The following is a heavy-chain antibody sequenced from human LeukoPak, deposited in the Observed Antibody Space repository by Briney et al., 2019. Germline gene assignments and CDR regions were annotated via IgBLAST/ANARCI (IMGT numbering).Heavy chain of an antibody. V-gene: IGHV1-18*01. Sequence: ASVKVSCKASGYTFTSYGISWVRQAPGQGLEWMGWISAYNGNTNYAQKFQGRVTITADESTSTAYMELSSLRSEDTAVYYCASRRYYYDSSGYYYPFDYWGQGTLVTVSS. D-gene: IGHD3-22*01. CDR3: ASRRYYYDSSGYYYPFDY. J-gene: IGHJ4*02. CDR1: GYTFTSYG. CDR2: ISAYNGNT.